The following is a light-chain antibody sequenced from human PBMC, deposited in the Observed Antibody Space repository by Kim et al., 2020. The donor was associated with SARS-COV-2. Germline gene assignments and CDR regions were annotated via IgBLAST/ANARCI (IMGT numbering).Light chain of an antibody. J-gene: IGKJ4*01. Sequence: IQLTQSPSSLSASVGDRVTITCRASQGISSYLAWYQQKPGKAPKLLIYAASTLQSGVPSRFSGSGSGTDVTLTISSLQPEDFATYYCQQLNSYPPLTFGGGTKVDIK. CDR2: AAS. CDR3: QQLNSYPPLT. CDR1: QGISSY. V-gene: IGKV1-9*01.